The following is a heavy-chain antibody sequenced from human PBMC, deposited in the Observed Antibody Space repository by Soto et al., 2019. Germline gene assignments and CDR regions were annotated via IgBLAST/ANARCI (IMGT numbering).Heavy chain of an antibody. D-gene: IGHD1-26*01. V-gene: IGHV1-2*02. J-gene: IGHJ6*02. CDR1: GYSFSDYF. Sequence: ASVKVSCKPSGYSFSDYFIQWVRQAPGQGLEWVAWINPKTAATNYAKKFQGRVSLTWDTSSTTAYMELTRLRPDDTAVYYCARIKWGLNYYNGMDVWGQGTTVTVSS. CDR3: ARIKWGLNYYNGMDV. CDR2: INPKTAAT.